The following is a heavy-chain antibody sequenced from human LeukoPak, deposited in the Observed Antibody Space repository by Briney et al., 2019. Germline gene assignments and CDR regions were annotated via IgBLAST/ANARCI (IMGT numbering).Heavy chain of an antibody. V-gene: IGHV1-18*01. D-gene: IGHD3-22*01. Sequence: ASAKVSCKASGYTFTSYGISWVRQAPGQGLEWMGWISAYNGNTNYAQKLQGRVTMTTDTSTSTAYMELRSLRSDDTAVYYCARDRRRYYYDSSGYLNWGQGTLVTVSS. J-gene: IGHJ4*02. CDR2: ISAYNGNT. CDR3: ARDRRRYYYDSSGYLN. CDR1: GYTFTSYG.